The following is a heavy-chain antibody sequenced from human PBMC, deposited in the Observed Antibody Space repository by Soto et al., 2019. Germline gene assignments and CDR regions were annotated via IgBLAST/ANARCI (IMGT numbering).Heavy chain of an antibody. J-gene: IGHJ6*02. Sequence: GGSLRLSCAASGFTFSSYWMHWVRQAPGKGLVWVSRINSDGSSTSHADSVKGRFTISRDNAKNTLYLQMNSLRAEDTAVYYCARVDPPAITALYYYYGMDVWGQGTTVTVSS. D-gene: IGHD5-12*01. CDR1: GFTFSSYW. CDR3: ARVDPPAITALYYYYGMDV. V-gene: IGHV3-74*01. CDR2: INSDGSST.